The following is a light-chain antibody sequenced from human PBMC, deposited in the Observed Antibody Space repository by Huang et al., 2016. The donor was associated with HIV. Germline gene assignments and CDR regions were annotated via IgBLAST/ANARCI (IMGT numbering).Light chain of an antibody. CDR2: GAS. V-gene: IGKV3-15*01. Sequence: EIVMTQSPATLSVSPGERATLPCRASQSVTSKLAGYQQKPGQAPRLLIYGASTRATGIPARFSGRGSGTEFTLTISSLQSEDCAVYYCQQYNNWPPWTFGQGTKVEIK. CDR1: QSVTSK. J-gene: IGKJ1*01. CDR3: QQYNNWPPWT.